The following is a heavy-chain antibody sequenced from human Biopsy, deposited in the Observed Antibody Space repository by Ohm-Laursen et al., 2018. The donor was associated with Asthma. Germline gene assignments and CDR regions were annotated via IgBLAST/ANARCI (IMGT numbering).Heavy chain of an antibody. CDR2: ISTSGGSK. V-gene: IGHV3-23*01. J-gene: IGHJ3*01. CDR3: VKALGGGDGFDV. Sequence: SLSLTWAASGFTFSSYAMSWVRQTPDRGLEWVSGISTSGGSKYYADSVKGRFTLYRDNLKTTLSLEMNSLTEGDTAVYCCVKALGGGDGFDVWGVGTTVTVSS. CDR1: GFTFSSYA.